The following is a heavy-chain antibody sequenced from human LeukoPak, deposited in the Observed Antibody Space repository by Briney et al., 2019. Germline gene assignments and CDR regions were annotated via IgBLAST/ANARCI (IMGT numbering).Heavy chain of an antibody. CDR3: ARARGRSINDAFDI. CDR2: ISTRSTYI. CDR1: RFTFSSYA. D-gene: IGHD3-16*01. J-gene: IGHJ3*02. Sequence: GGSLRLSCAASRFTFSSYAMHWVRQAPGKGLEWVSCISTRSTYIYYADSVKGRFTISRDNAKNSLYLQMNSLRAEDTAVYYCARARGRSINDAFDIWGQGTMVTVSS. V-gene: IGHV3-21*01.